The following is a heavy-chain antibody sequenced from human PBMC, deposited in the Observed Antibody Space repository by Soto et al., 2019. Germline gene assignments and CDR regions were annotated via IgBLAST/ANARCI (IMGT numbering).Heavy chain of an antibody. CDR2: TLPFLGSS. J-gene: IGHJ6*02. CDR3: ARGGMFHSADLWEASYSHGLDV. CDR1: GGTFKKFA. D-gene: IGHD1-26*01. V-gene: IGHV1-69*01. Sequence: QVQLVQSGPEVKKPRSSVKVSCEASGGTFKKFAISWVRQAPGQGLEWMGGTLPFLGSSKYPQKFQGRVTIAAVESATTSYMELTGLTSEDTAVYYCARGGMFHSADLWEASYSHGLDVWGQGTTVTVSS.